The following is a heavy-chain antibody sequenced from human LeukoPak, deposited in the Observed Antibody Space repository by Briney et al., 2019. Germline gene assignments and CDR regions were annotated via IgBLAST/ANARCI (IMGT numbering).Heavy chain of an antibody. Sequence: PGGSLRLSCAASGFTFSSYSMNWVRQAPGKGLEWVSYISSSSSTIYYADSVKGRFTISRDNSKNTLYLQMNSLRAEDTAVYYCARDKVYYYDSSGSFDYWGQGTLVTVSS. CDR1: GFTFSSYS. V-gene: IGHV3-48*01. J-gene: IGHJ4*02. CDR2: ISSSSSTI. D-gene: IGHD3-22*01. CDR3: ARDKVYYYDSSGSFDY.